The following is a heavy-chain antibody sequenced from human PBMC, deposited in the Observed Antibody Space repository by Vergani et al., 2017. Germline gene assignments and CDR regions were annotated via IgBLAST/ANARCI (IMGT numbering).Heavy chain of an antibody. Sequence: QVQLVQSGAEVKKPGASVKVSCKASGYTFTSYAMHWVRQAPGQRREWMGWINTGNGNTKYSQKFQGRVTITRDTSASTAYMELSSLRSEDTAVYYCARGPFLEWLLYDWGQGTLVTVSS. V-gene: IGHV1-3*04. J-gene: IGHJ4*02. CDR2: INTGNGNT. CDR3: ARGPFLEWLLYD. D-gene: IGHD3-3*02. CDR1: GYTFTSYA.